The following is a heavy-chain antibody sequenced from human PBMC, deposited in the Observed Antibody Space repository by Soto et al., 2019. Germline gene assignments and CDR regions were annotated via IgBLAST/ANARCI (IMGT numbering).Heavy chain of an antibody. D-gene: IGHD2-21*02. V-gene: IGHV3-33*01. CDR1: GFIFNNYG. Sequence: QVQLVESGGGVVQPGRSLRLSCAASGFIFNNYGMHWVRQAPGKGLEWVAVIWFDGSEKHYADAVKGRFTISRDNSKNRLYLEMNSLRAEDTAVYYCVRGGGLTADYWGQGTLVTVSS. CDR3: VRGGGLTADY. J-gene: IGHJ4*02. CDR2: IWFDGSEK.